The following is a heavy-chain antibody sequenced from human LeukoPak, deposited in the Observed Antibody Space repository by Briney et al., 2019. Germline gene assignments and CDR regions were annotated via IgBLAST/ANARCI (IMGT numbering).Heavy chain of an antibody. Sequence: PGGSLRLSCAASGFTFSSYAMDWVRQAPGKGLEWVAAILYDGSKKYYADSVKGRFTISRDNSKNTVYLQMNSLRTEDTAVYYCARDPSPYCSGGGCYDFFDYWGQGTLVTVSS. CDR2: ILYDGSKK. V-gene: IGHV3-30-3*01. CDR1: GFTFSSYA. J-gene: IGHJ4*02. D-gene: IGHD2-15*01. CDR3: ARDPSPYCSGGGCYDFFDY.